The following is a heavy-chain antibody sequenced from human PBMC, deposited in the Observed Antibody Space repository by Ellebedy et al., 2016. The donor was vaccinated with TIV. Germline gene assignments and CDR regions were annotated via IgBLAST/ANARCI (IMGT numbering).Heavy chain of an antibody. Sequence: ASVKVSCKASGYTFTSYYFYWVRQAPGQGLEWMGIINPTTGNSNYAQKFKGRVTMTRDTSTSTVYMELSSLRFEDTAVYYCARGDNYYYDSSGYSYTYWGQGTLVTVSS. D-gene: IGHD3-22*01. CDR1: GYTFTSYY. CDR3: ARGDNYYYDSSGYSYTY. CDR2: INPTTGNS. J-gene: IGHJ4*02. V-gene: IGHV1-46*01.